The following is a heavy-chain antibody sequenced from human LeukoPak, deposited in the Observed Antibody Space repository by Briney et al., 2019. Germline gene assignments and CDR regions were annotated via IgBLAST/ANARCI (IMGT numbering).Heavy chain of an antibody. V-gene: IGHV3-23*01. CDR3: AKDLYYDSSGYQFDY. J-gene: IGHJ4*02. CDR2: ISGSGATT. Sequence: AGGSLRLSCAAPDFTFSRYAMSWVRQAPGKGLEWVSGISGSGATTYYADSVKGRFTISRDNSKNTLYLQMNSLRADDTAVYYCAKDLYYDSSGYQFDYWGQGTLVTVSS. CDR1: DFTFSRYA. D-gene: IGHD3-22*01.